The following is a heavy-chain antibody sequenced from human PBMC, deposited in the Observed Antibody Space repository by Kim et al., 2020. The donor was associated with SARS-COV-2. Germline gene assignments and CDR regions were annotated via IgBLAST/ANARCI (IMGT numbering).Heavy chain of an antibody. V-gene: IGHV3-23*01. CDR2: ISGSGGST. CDR1: GFTFSSYA. D-gene: IGHD3-9*01. CDR3: AKDSGVELRYFDWLSQGDAFDI. Sequence: GGSLRLSCAASGFTFSSYAMSWVRQAPGKGLEWVSAISGSGGSTYYADSVKGRFTISRDNSKNTLYLQMNSLRAEDTAVYYCAKDSGVELRYFDWLSQGDAFDIWGQGTMVTVSS. J-gene: IGHJ3*02.